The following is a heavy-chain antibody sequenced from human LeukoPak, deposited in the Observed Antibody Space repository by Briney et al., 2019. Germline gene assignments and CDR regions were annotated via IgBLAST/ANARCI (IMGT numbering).Heavy chain of an antibody. Sequence: ASVKVSCKASGYTFTTYYMHWVRQAPGQGLEWMGIINPSGGTTGYAQTFQGRLTMTRDTSTTTVYMELSSLRSEDTAVYYCARVRVRGLRTNAFDIWGQGTMVTVSS. D-gene: IGHD3-10*01. V-gene: IGHV1-46*01. CDR1: GYTFTTYY. CDR3: ARVRVRGLRTNAFDI. J-gene: IGHJ3*02. CDR2: INPSGGTT.